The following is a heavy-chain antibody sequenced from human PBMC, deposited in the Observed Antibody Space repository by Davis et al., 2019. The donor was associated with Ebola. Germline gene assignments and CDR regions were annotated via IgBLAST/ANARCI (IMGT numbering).Heavy chain of an antibody. Sequence: ASVKVSCKASGYSFTTYGMNWVRQAPGQGLEWMGWININTGNPTYAQGFTGRFVFSLDTSVSTAYLQITSLKAEDTAVYYCARGGSCFDWGQGTLVTVSS. J-gene: IGHJ1*01. CDR1: GYSFTTYG. D-gene: IGHD2-15*01. CDR2: ININTGNP. CDR3: ARGGSCFD. V-gene: IGHV7-4-1*02.